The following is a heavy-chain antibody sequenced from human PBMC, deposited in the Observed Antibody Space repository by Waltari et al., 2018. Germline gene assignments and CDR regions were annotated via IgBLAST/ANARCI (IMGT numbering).Heavy chain of an antibody. CDR2: MNSDGSTT. D-gene: IGHD2-8*01. J-gene: IGHJ4*02. Sequence: EVQLVESGGDLVQPGGSLRLSCVGSGFTFSSSWLHWVRQAPGEGLVGVARMNSDGSTTDYADSVKGRFTISRDNANNTLYLQINSLSVEDTAIYYCATAGYYRFDFWGQGTLVTVSS. V-gene: IGHV3-74*01. CDR3: ATAGYYRFDF. CDR1: GFTFSSSW.